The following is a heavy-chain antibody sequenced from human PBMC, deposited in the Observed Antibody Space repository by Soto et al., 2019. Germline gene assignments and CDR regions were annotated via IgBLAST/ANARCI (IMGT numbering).Heavy chain of an antibody. V-gene: IGHV3-30*18. J-gene: IGHJ5*02. CDR3: AKDGALCTTTSCYYTGVGIDP. CDR2: ISYDGNDR. Sequence: QEQLVESGGGVVQPGRPLRLSCAASGFIFSNYAMHWVRQAPGKGLEWVAVISYDGNDRYYAASVKGRFTVSRDNSKNTLYVQMNSLRTEDTAMYYCAKDGALCTTTSCYYTGVGIDPWGPGTLFTVSS. D-gene: IGHD2-2*01. CDR1: GFIFSNYA.